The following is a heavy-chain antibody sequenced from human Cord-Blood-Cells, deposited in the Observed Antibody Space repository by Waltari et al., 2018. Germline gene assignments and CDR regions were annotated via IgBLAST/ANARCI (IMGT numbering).Heavy chain of an antibody. CDR2: INPNSGGT. D-gene: IGHD6-19*01. V-gene: IGHV1-2*02. CDR1: GGTFSSYA. Sequence: QVQLVQSGAEVKKPGSSVKVSCKASGGTFSSYAISWVRQAPGQGLEWMGWINPNSGGTNYAQKFQGRVTMTRDTSISTAYMELSRLRSDDTAVYYCARDLDIAVAATDYWGQGTLVTVS. J-gene: IGHJ4*02. CDR3: ARDLDIAVAATDY.